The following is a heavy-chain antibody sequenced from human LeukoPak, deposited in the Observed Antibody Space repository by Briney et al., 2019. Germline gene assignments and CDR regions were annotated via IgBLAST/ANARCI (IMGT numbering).Heavy chain of an antibody. CDR3: AKGLAWLQFGFADY. V-gene: IGHV3-30*18. J-gene: IGHJ4*02. Sequence: GGSLRLSCAASGFTFSSYGMHWVRQALGKGLEWVAVISYDGSNKYYADSVKGRFTISRDNSKNTLYLQMNSLRAEDTAVYYCAKGLAWLQFGFADYWGQGTLVTVSS. CDR2: ISYDGSNK. D-gene: IGHD5-24*01. CDR1: GFTFSSYG.